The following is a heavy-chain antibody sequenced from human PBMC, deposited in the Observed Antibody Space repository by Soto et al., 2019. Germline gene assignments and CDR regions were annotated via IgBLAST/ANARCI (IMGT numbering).Heavy chain of an antibody. CDR1: GYSFTSYW. CDR3: ARAYSSSWYNYYYYGMDV. CDR2: IYPGDSDT. J-gene: IGHJ6*02. V-gene: IGHV5-51*01. D-gene: IGHD6-13*01. Sequence: XDSLTISCKGSGYSFTSYWIGLVRQMPGKGLEWMGIIYPGDSDTRYSPSFQGQVTISADKSISTAYLQWSSLKASDTAMYYCARAYSSSWYNYYYYGMDVWGQGTTVTVSS.